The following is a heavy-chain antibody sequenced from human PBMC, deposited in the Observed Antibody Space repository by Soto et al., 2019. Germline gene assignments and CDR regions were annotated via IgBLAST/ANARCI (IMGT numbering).Heavy chain of an antibody. J-gene: IGHJ4*02. CDR2: VSYDGSNK. V-gene: IGHV3-30-3*01. D-gene: IGHD3-3*01. CDR3: ARDRFGDGYKNYFDY. CDR1: GFTLSTYA. Sequence: PGGSLRLSCAASGFTLSTYAMHWVRQAPGKGLEWVAVVSYDGSNKYYADSVKGRFTISRDNSKNTLYLQMNSLRAEDTAVYYCARDRFGDGYKNYFDYWGQGTLVTVSS.